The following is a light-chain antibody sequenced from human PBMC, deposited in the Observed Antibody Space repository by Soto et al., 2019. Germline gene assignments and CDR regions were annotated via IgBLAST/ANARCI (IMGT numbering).Light chain of an antibody. Sequence: EIVMTQSPATLSVSPGEGVTLSCRASQSVSSNLAWYQQRPGQAPRLLIYGASTRATGIPDRFSGSGSGTDFTLTISRLEPEDFAVYYCQQYSASPSITFGQGTRLEIK. CDR3: QQYSASPSIT. CDR1: QSVSSN. J-gene: IGKJ5*01. CDR2: GAS. V-gene: IGKV3D-15*01.